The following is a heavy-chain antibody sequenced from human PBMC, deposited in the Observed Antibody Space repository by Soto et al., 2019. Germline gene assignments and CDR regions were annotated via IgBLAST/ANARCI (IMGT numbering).Heavy chain of an antibody. Sequence: PGGSLRLSCATSGFTFTSYSMNWVRQAPGRGLEWLSYISSSTNTIFYADSVKGRFTISRDSANSSLYLQLTSLRDDDTALYFWARGLGWRRGPFDFWGQGTPVTVS. CDR1: GFTFTSYS. CDR2: ISSSTNTI. D-gene: IGHD2-21*01. CDR3: ARGLGWRRGPFDF. V-gene: IGHV3-48*02. J-gene: IGHJ4*02.